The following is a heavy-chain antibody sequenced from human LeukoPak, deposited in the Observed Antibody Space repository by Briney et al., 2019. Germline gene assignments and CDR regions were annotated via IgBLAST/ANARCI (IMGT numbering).Heavy chain of an antibody. CDR3: ARGYYDSSGYYETDYYYYYMDV. Sequence: ASVKVSCKASGGTFSSYAISWVRQAPGQGLEWMGWISAYNGNTNYAQKLQGRVTMTTDTSTSTAYMELRSLRSDDTAVYYCARGYYDSSGYYETDYYYYYMDVWGKGTTVTVSS. D-gene: IGHD3-22*01. CDR1: GGTFSSYA. CDR2: ISAYNGNT. V-gene: IGHV1-18*01. J-gene: IGHJ6*03.